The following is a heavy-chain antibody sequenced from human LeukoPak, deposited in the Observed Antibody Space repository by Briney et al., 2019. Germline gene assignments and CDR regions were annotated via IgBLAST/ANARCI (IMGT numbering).Heavy chain of an antibody. CDR1: GFTFSSYA. Sequence: GGSLRLPCAASGFTFSSYAMHWVRQAPGKGLEWVAVISYDGSNKYYADSVKGRFTISRDNSKNTLYLQMNSLRAEDTAVYYCAREGGSSWYPRAYFQHWGQGTLVTVSS. V-gene: IGHV3-30*04. CDR2: ISYDGSNK. D-gene: IGHD6-13*01. J-gene: IGHJ1*01. CDR3: AREGGSSWYPRAYFQH.